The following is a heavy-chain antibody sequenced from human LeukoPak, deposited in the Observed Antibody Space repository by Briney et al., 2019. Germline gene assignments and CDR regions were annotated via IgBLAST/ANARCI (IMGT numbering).Heavy chain of an antibody. V-gene: IGHV3-7*01. Sequence: GGSLRLSCAASGFTFSSHWMSWVRQAPGKGLEWVANIKKDGSEKYYVDAVKGRFTISRDNAKTSLYLQMNSLRAEDTAVYYCARPLGSYCNSTSCSNYYYYYMDVWGKGTTVTISS. CDR3: ARPLGSYCNSTSCSNYYYYYMDV. CDR2: IKKDGSEK. J-gene: IGHJ6*03. CDR1: GFTFSSHW. D-gene: IGHD2-2*01.